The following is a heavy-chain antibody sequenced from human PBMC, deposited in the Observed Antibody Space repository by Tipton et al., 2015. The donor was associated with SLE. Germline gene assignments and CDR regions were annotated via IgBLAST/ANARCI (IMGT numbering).Heavy chain of an antibody. J-gene: IGHJ4*02. V-gene: IGHV3-33*01. D-gene: IGHD2-2*02. CDR1: GFTFSSYG. Sequence: SLRLSCAASGFTFSSYGMHWVRQAPDKGLEWVAVIWYDGSNRYYADSVKGRFTISRDNSKNTLYLHMNSLRAEDTAVYYCVRDPFSAAIYYFDYWAQGTLVTVSS. CDR2: IWYDGSNR. CDR3: VRDPFSAAIYYFDY.